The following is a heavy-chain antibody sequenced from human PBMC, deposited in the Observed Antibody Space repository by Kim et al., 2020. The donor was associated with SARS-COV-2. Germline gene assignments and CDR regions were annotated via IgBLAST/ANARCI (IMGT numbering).Heavy chain of an antibody. Sequence: GGSLRLSCAASGFTFSSYWMSWVRQAPGKGLEWVANIKQDGSEKYYVDSVKGRFTISRDNAKNSLYLQMNSLRAEDTAVYYCARGHPDNYDILTGYYRDDAFDIWGQGTMVTVSS. D-gene: IGHD3-9*01. CDR2: IKQDGSEK. V-gene: IGHV3-7*01. CDR1: GFTFSSYW. CDR3: ARGHPDNYDILTGYYRDDAFDI. J-gene: IGHJ3*02.